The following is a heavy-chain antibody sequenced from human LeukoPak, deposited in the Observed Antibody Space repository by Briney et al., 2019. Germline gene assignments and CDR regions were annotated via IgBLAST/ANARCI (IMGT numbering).Heavy chain of an antibody. V-gene: IGHV1-8*02. CDR2: MNPNSGNT. D-gene: IGHD3-10*02. J-gene: IGHJ4*02. Sequence: ASVKVSCKASGYTFTSYDINWVRQATGQGLEWMGWMNPNSGNTGYAQKFQGTVTMTRNTSTSTAYMELSSLRSEDTAVYYCARADVRDGIDYWGQGTLVTVSS. CDR3: ARADVRDGIDY. CDR1: GYTFTSYD.